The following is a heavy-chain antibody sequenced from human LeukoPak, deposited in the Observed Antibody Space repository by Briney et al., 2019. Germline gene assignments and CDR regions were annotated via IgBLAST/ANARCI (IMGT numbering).Heavy chain of an antibody. Sequence: SVKVSCKASGGTFSSYAISWVRQAPGQGLEWMGGIIPIFGTANYAQKFQGRVTITADESTSTAYMELSSLRSEDTAVYYCARGPVAGTLYNWFDPWGQGTLVTVSS. V-gene: IGHV1-69*13. CDR1: GGTFSSYA. CDR3: ARGPVAGTLYNWFDP. CDR2: IIPIFGTA. J-gene: IGHJ5*02. D-gene: IGHD6-19*01.